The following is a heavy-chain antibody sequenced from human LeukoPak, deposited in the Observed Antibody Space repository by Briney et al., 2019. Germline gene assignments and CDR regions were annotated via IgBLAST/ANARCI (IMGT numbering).Heavy chain of an antibody. J-gene: IGHJ4*02. Sequence: SETLSLTCAVYGGSFSGYYWSWIRQPPGKGLEWVGEINHSGSTNYNPSLKSRVTISVDTSKNQFSLKLNSVTAADTAVYYCARGRDGYNFLNRGEYYYFDYWGQGTLVTVSS. CDR2: INHSGST. V-gene: IGHV4-34*01. D-gene: IGHD5-24*01. CDR1: GGSFSGYY. CDR3: ARGRDGYNFLNRGEYYYFDY.